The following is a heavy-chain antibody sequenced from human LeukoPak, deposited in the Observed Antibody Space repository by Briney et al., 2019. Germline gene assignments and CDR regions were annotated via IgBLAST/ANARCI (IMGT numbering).Heavy chain of an antibody. Sequence: GGSLRLSCATSGFTFSSYAMSWVRQAPGKGLEWVSTISPSGGVTFYSDSVRGRFTISRDYSKDTLFLQMNSLRAEDTALYYCAKAHVPTMIRGVVSSDWGQGTLVTVSP. D-gene: IGHD3-10*01. J-gene: IGHJ4*02. CDR2: ISPSGGVT. CDR1: GFTFSSYA. CDR3: AKAHVPTMIRGVVSSD. V-gene: IGHV3-23*01.